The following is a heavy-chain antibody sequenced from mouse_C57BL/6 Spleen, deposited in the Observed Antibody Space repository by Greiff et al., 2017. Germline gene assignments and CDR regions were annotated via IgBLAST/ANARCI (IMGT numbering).Heavy chain of an antibody. CDR2: INPYNGGT. Sequence: EVQLQQSGPVLVKPGASVKMSCKASGYTFTDYYMNWVKQSHGKSLEWIGVINPYNGGTSYNQKFKGKATLTVDKSSSTAYMELNSLTSEDSAVYYGARSGTTVRYFDVWGTGTTVTVSS. CDR1: GYTFTDYY. CDR3: ARSGTTVRYFDV. V-gene: IGHV1-19*01. J-gene: IGHJ1*03. D-gene: IGHD1-1*01.